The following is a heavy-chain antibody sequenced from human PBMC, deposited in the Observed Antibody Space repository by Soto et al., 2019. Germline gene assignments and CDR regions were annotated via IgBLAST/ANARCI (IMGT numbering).Heavy chain of an antibody. V-gene: IGHV1-69*06. D-gene: IGHD7-27*01. CDR3: ARGPNWGYRFDS. CDR2: LIPLFGTT. J-gene: IGHJ4*02. CDR1: GGTFSGHA. Sequence: QVQLVQSGAEVKKPGSSVKVSCEASGGTFSGHAISWVRQAPGQGPEWMGGLIPLFGTTQHAQNFQYRLTITADKSTRTACMELTSLRFEDTAIYYCARGPNWGYRFDSWGQGTLVTVSS.